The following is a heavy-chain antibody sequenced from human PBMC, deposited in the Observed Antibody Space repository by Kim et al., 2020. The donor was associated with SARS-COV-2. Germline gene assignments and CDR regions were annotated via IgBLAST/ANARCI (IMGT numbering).Heavy chain of an antibody. CDR2: IYYSGST. CDR3: ARSIAAWRYYGMDV. Sequence: SETLSLTCTVSGGSISSYYWSWIRQPPGKGLEWIGYIYYSGSTNYNPSLKSRVTISVDTSKNQFSLKLSSVTAADTAVYYCARSIAAWRYYGMDVWGQGTTVTVSS. D-gene: IGHD6-6*01. CDR1: GGSISSYY. J-gene: IGHJ6*02. V-gene: IGHV4-59*01.